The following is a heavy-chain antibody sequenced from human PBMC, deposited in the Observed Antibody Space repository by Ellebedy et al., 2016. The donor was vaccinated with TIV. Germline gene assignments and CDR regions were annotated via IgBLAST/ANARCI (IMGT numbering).Heavy chain of an antibody. V-gene: IGHV3-33*01. Sequence: GGSLRLSCAASGFTFMSYGMHWFRQAPGKGLEWVAVVWYDGNYKRVADSVKGRFTISRDNSKSTVFLQMDSLTADDSAVYYCAREMIPPGPDDVYYGMDVWGQGTTVTVSS. D-gene: IGHD3-22*01. CDR2: VWYDGNYK. J-gene: IGHJ6*02. CDR1: GFTFMSYG. CDR3: AREMIPPGPDDVYYGMDV.